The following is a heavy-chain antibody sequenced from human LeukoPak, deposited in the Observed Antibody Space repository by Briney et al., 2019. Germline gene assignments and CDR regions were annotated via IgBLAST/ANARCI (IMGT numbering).Heavy chain of an antibody. V-gene: IGHV3-33*01. CDR3: ARESGSQDAFDI. CDR2: IWYDGSNK. D-gene: IGHD3-22*01. Sequence: GRSLRLSCAASGFTFSSYGMPWVRQAPGKGLEWVAVIWYDGSNKYYADSVKGRFTISRDNSKNTLYLQMNSLRAEDTAVYYCARESGSQDAFDIWGQGTMVTVSS. J-gene: IGHJ3*02. CDR1: GFTFSSYG.